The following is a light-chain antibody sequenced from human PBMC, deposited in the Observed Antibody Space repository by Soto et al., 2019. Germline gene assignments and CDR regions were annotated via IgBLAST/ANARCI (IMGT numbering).Light chain of an antibody. CDR1: QSVSNY. CDR3: QQRSNWPRLT. V-gene: IGKV3-11*01. Sequence: EIVLTQSPATLSLSPGERATLSCRASQSVSNYLAWYQQKPGQAPRLLIYDASNRATGIPARFSGSGSGTDFTLTISGLEPEEFTVYHCQQRSNWPRLTYGGGTKLEIK. CDR2: DAS. J-gene: IGKJ4*01.